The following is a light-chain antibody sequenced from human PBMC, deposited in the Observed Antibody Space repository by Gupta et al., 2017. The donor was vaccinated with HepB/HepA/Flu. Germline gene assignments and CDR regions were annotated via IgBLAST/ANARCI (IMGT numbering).Light chain of an antibody. CDR1: QSVSTN. CDR2: DAS. CDR3: QQYNDWPLT. V-gene: IGKV3-15*01. J-gene: IGKJ1*01. Sequence: EIVMTQSPPTLSVSPGERATLSCRASQSVSTNLAWYQEKPGQTPRLLIYDASTRATDIPPRFSGSGSGTEFTLTISSLQSEDFAVYYCQQYNDWPLTFGQGTKVEIK.